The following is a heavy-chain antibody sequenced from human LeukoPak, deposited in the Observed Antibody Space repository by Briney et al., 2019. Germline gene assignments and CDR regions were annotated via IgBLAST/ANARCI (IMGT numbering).Heavy chain of an antibody. J-gene: IGHJ6*02. D-gene: IGHD3-10*01. CDR3: ARASAEQEHYGMDV. Sequence: GASVKVSCKASGYTFTSYDINWVRQATGQGLEWMGWMNPNSGNTGYAQKFQGRVTMTRNTSISTAYMELSSLRSEDTAVYYCARASAEQEHYGMDVWGQGTTVTVSS. CDR1: GYTFTSYD. V-gene: IGHV1-8*01. CDR2: MNPNSGNT.